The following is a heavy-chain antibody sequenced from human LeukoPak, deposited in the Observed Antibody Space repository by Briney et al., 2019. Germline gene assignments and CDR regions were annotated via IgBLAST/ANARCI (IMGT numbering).Heavy chain of an antibody. J-gene: IGHJ4*02. CDR3: ARGQLWRYYFDY. CDR2: IYLVDSDT. CDR1: AYSFIRYW. D-gene: IGHD5-18*01. Sequence: PGESLKISCLGAAYSFIRYWVGGGRLEPGKSVGGMGIIYLVDSDTSYSPSFQGRVTISADKSISTAYLQWSSLKASDTAMYYCARGQLWRYYFDYWGQGTLVTVSS. V-gene: IGHV5-51*01.